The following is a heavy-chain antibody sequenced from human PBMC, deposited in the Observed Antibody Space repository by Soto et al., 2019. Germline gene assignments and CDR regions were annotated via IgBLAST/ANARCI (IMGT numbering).Heavy chain of an antibody. CDR3: ASGGGTPYSSSWYPYFDY. CDR2: IIPILGIA. J-gene: IGHJ4*02. D-gene: IGHD6-13*01. CDR1: GGTFSSYT. V-gene: IGHV1-69*02. Sequence: ASVKVSCKASGGTFSSYTISWVRQAPGQGLEWMGRIIPILGIANYAQKFQGRVTITADKSTSTAYMELSSLRSEDTAVYYCASGGGTPYSSSWYPYFDYWGQGTLVTVSS.